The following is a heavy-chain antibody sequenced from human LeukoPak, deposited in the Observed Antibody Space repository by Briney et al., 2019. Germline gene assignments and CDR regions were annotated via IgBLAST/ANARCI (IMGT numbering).Heavy chain of an antibody. V-gene: IGHV4-39*01. D-gene: IGHD1-1*01. CDR1: GDSIASSRSY. CDR2: FYYSGTT. Sequence: PSQTLSLICTVFGDSIASSRSYWGWIRQPPGKGLEWIASFYYSGTTFHNPSLESRVTMSVDMSKNQFSLRLTSVTAADTAVYYCVRQNADYYYYYMDVWGKGTTVTVSS. CDR3: VRQNADYYYYYMDV. J-gene: IGHJ6*03.